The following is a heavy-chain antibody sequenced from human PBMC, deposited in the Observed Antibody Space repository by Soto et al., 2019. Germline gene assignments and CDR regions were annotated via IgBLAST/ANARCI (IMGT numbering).Heavy chain of an antibody. CDR3: AGASSSSWAEFDC. Sequence: SETLSLTCTVSGGSISSSYWSWIRQPPGKGLEWIGYVYNSGGTNYNPSLKSRVTISVDTSKNQFSLKLSSVTAADTAMYFCAGASSSSWAEFDCWGQGTLVTVSS. D-gene: IGHD6-13*01. V-gene: IGHV4-59*01. J-gene: IGHJ4*02. CDR2: VYNSGGT. CDR1: GGSISSSY.